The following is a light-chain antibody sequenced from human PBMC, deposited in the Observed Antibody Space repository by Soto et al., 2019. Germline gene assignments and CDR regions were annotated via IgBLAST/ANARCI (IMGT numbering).Light chain of an antibody. CDR1: QSVSSSY. CDR2: GAS. J-gene: IGKJ2*01. Sequence: EIVLTQSPGTLSLSPGERATLSCRASQSVSSSYLAWYQQKPGQAPRLLIYGASSRATGIPDRYSGSGSGRDFSLTISRLGPEDFAVYYCLQYGSSPPYTFGHGTKLEIK. CDR3: LQYGSSPPYT. V-gene: IGKV3-20*01.